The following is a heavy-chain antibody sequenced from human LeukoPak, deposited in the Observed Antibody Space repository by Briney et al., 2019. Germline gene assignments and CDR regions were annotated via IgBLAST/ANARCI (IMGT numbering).Heavy chain of an antibody. CDR1: GFTFSSYE. CDR2: ISSRGSTI. J-gene: IGHJ4*02. Sequence: GGSLRLSCAASGFTFSSYEMNWVRQAPGKGLEWVSYISSRGSTIYYADSVKGRFTISRDNAKNSLYLQMNSLRAEDTAVYYCARTPQRNYLFDYWGQGTLVTVSS. CDR3: ARTPQRNYLFDY. V-gene: IGHV3-48*03. D-gene: IGHD5-24*01.